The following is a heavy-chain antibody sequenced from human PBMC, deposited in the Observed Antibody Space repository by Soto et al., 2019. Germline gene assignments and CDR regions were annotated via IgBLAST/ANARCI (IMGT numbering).Heavy chain of an antibody. Sequence: GASVKVSCKASGGTFSSYAISWVRQAPGQGLEWMGGIIPIFGTANYAQKFQGRVTITADESTSTAYMELSSLRSEDTAVYYCATHRVAYGMDGWGQGTTVTVSS. CDR1: GGTFSSYA. V-gene: IGHV1-69*13. D-gene: IGHD2-21*01. J-gene: IGHJ6*02. CDR3: ATHRVAYGMDG. CDR2: IIPIFGTA.